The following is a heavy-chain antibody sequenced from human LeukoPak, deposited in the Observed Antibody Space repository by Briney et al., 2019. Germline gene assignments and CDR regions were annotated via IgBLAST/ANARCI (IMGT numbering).Heavy chain of an antibody. CDR3: ARDGYYGSGSHTAYFDY. Sequence: SETLSLTCTVSGGSISSYYWSWIRQPPGKGLEWIGYIYYSGSTNYNPSLKSRVTISVDTSKNQCSLKLSSVTAADTAVYYCARDGYYGSGSHTAYFDYWGQGTLVTVSS. CDR2: IYYSGST. D-gene: IGHD3-10*01. V-gene: IGHV4-59*01. CDR1: GGSISSYY. J-gene: IGHJ4*02.